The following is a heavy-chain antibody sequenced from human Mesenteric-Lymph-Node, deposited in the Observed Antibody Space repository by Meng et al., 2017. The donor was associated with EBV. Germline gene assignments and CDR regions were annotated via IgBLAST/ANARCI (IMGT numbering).Heavy chain of an antibody. CDR2: IYSSGST. V-gene: IGHV4-31*11. CDR3: AIGEKGPIDY. CDR1: GGSISRGVYD. Sequence: VQLQECGPDPVQPLQTLSLRCAVSGGSISRGVYDWSWIRHHTGKGLEWIGYIYSSGSTYYNPSLKSRVTISVDTSKNQFSLKLSSVTAADTAVYYCAIGEKGPIDYWGQGTLVTVSS. J-gene: IGHJ4*02.